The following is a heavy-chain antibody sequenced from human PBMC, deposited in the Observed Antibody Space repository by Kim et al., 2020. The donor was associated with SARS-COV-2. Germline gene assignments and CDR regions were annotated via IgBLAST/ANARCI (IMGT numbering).Heavy chain of an antibody. Sequence: PSETLSLTCTVSGGSISSYYWSWIRQPPGKGLEWIGYIYYSGSTNYNPSLKSRITISVDTSKNQFSLKLSSVTAADTAVYYCARVGGHGYSYGYGHQLLYGMDVWGQGTTVTVSS. V-gene: IGHV4-59*01. CDR2: IYYSGST. D-gene: IGHD5-18*01. CDR1: GGSISSYY. J-gene: IGHJ6*02. CDR3: ARVGGHGYSYGYGHQLLYGMDV.